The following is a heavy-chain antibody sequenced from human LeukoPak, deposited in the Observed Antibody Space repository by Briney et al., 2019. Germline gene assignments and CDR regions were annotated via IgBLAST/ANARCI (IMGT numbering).Heavy chain of an antibody. CDR3: AKDHCNSISCYWGQVDI. CDR1: GFTFSSSD. CDR2: IRYDGSNK. J-gene: IGHJ3*02. V-gene: IGHV3-30*02. D-gene: IGHD2-2*01. Sequence: GGSLRLSCAASGFTFSSSDMHWVRQAPGKGLEWVAFIRYDGSNKYYADSVKGRFTIPRDNSKNTLYLQMNSLRAEDTAVYYCAKDHCNSISCYWGQVDIWGQGTMVTVS.